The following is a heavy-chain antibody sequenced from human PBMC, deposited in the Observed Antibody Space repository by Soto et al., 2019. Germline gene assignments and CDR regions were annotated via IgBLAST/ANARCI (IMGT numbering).Heavy chain of an antibody. CDR3: ARLGLPSYGRAAY. V-gene: IGHV4-39*01. CDR2: IHYVGSP. J-gene: IGHJ1*01. D-gene: IGHD4-17*01. Sequence: SETLSLTCTVSGGSISSSSYYWGWIRQPPGKGLQWIGNIHYVGSPYYNPSLKSRVTISVDTSKTRFSLRLSSVTAADTAVYYCARLGLPSYGRAAYWGQGTLVTVSS. CDR1: GGSISSSSYY.